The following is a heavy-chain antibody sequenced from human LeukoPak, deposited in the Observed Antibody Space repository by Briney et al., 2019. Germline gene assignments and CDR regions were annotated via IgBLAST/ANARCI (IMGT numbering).Heavy chain of an antibody. V-gene: IGHV4-59*01. D-gene: IGHD2-15*01. CDR2: IYYNGST. J-gene: IGHJ4*02. CDR1: GGSIRYNY. CDR3: ARKGGLFDF. Sequence: SETLSVTCTVSGGSIRYNYWSCIRQSPGKGLEWIGYIYYNGSTNYNPSLKSRVTISVDMSKNQFSLKMSSVTAADTAVYYCARKGGLFDFWGQGRLVTVAS.